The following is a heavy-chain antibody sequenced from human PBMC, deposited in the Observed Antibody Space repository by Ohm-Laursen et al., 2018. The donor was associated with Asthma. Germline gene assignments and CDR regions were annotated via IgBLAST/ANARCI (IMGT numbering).Heavy chain of an antibody. V-gene: IGHV1-3*01. D-gene: IGHD2-15*01. Sequence: GASVKVSCKASGYTFTSYAMHWARQAPGQRLEWMGWINAGNGNTKYSQKFQGRVTITRDTSASTAYMELSSLRSEDTAVYYCAATYCSGGSCLGRWGQGTLVTVSS. CDR3: AATYCSGGSCLGR. CDR1: GYTFTSYA. J-gene: IGHJ4*02. CDR2: INAGNGNT.